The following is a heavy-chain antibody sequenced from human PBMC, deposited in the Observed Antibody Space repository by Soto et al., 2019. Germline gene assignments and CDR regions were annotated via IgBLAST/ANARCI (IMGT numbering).Heavy chain of an antibody. CDR3: ARGLGYCNVGSCSGAFDM. J-gene: IGHJ3*02. D-gene: IGHD2-15*01. Sequence: EVQLVESGGGLVKPGGSLRLSCTASGLSFSSDSMNWVRQAPGKGLEWVSSISGSSSYIYYADSVKGRFTISRDNAKNSVYLQMNSLRPEDTAVYYCARGLGYCNVGSCSGAFDMWGQGTMVTVSS. CDR2: ISGSSSYI. V-gene: IGHV3-21*01. CDR1: GLSFSSDS.